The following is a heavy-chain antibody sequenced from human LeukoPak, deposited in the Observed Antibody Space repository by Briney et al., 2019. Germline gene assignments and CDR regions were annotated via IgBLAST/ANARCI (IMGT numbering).Heavy chain of an antibody. D-gene: IGHD6-19*01. CDR3: ARGMFGRQWLVQGRHGAFDI. CDR1: GYTFTGDY. CDR2: INPNSGGT. V-gene: IGHV1-2*06. J-gene: IGHJ3*02. Sequence: GASVKVSCKASGYTFTGDYIQWVRQAPGQGLEWLGRINPNSGGTNYAQKFQGRVTMTRDTSISTAYMKLSRLRSDDTAAYYCARGMFGRQWLVQGRHGAFDIWGQGTMVIVSS.